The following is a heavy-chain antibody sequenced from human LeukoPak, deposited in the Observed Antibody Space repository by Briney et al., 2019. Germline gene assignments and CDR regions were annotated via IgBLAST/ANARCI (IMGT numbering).Heavy chain of an antibody. D-gene: IGHD6-6*01. V-gene: IGHV3-9*01. CDR3: AKDSSSSKGYYYYYMDV. J-gene: IGHJ6*03. Sequence: GRSLRLSCAASGFTFDDYAMHWVRQAPGKGLEWVSGISWNSGSIGYADSVKGRFTISRDNAKNSLYLRMNSLRAEDTALYYCAKDSSSSKGYYYYYMDVWGKGTTVTVSS. CDR2: ISWNSGSI. CDR1: GFTFDDYA.